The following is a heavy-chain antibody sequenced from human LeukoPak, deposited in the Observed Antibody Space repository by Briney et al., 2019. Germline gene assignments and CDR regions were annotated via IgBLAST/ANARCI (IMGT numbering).Heavy chain of an antibody. V-gene: IGHV3-66*01. CDR2: IYSGGST. J-gene: IGHJ6*02. Sequence: ETLSLTCTVSGGSISSYYMTWVRQAPGKGLEWVSVIYSGGSTYYADSVKGRVAISRDNSNNTVFLQMNIVRAEDTAVYYCARSYSNHLFGMDVWGQGTTVTVSS. CDR3: ARSYSNHLFGMDV. D-gene: IGHD4-11*01. CDR1: GGSISSYY.